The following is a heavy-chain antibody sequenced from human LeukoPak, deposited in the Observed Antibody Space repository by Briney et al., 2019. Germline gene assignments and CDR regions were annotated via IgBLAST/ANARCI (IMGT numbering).Heavy chain of an antibody. V-gene: IGHV3-30*02. Sequence: PGGSLRLSCAAPGVIFSSYIIRWVRQAPDKGLEWLAVSWYDDVLKSYANSVRGRFTLSRDNSKKTLYLQMDSLRVDDTAMYYCVKESDGFDIWGQGTMVIVSS. CDR3: VKESDGFDI. J-gene: IGHJ3*02. CDR2: SWYDDVLK. CDR1: GVIFSSYI.